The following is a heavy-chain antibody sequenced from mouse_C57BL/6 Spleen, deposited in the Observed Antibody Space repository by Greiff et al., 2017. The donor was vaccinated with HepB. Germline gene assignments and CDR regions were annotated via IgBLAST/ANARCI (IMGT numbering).Heavy chain of an antibody. CDR2: INPSSGYT. D-gene: IGHD2-4*01. CDR1: GYTFTSYW. J-gene: IGHJ4*01. Sequence: VQLQQSGAELAKPGASVKLSCKASGYTFTSYWMHWVKQRPGQGLEWIGYINPSSGYTKYNQKFKDKATLTADKSSSTAYMQLSSLTYEDSAVYYSAAYYDYPYYARDYWGQGTSVTVSS. CDR3: AAYYDYPYYARDY. V-gene: IGHV1-7*01.